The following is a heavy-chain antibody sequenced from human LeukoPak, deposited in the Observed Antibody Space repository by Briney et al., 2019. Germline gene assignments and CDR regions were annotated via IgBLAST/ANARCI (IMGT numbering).Heavy chain of an antibody. Sequence: GGSLRPSCAASGFTFSSYAMHWVRQAPGKGLEWVAVISYDGSNKYYADSVKGRFTISRDNSKNTLYLQMNSLRAEDTAVYYCARGTLGYYDSSDKKGMDYWGQGTLVTVSS. CDR1: GFTFSSYA. CDR2: ISYDGSNK. D-gene: IGHD3-22*01. V-gene: IGHV3-30*04. CDR3: ARGTLGYYDSSDKKGMDY. J-gene: IGHJ4*02.